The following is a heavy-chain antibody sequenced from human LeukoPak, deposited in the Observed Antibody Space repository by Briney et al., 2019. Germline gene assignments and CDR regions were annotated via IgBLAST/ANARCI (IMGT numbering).Heavy chain of an antibody. CDR3: ARRHFDFWIIDS. V-gene: IGHV5-51*01. D-gene: IGHD3-3*01. J-gene: IGHJ4*02. CDR2: IYPGDSDT. CDR1: GYSFTTHW. Sequence: GESLQISCKASGYSFTTHWIGWVRQMPGKGLEWMGIIYPGDSDTRYSPSFQGQVTISADKSISTAYLQWSSLEASDTAMYYCARRHFDFWIIDSWGQGTLVTVSS.